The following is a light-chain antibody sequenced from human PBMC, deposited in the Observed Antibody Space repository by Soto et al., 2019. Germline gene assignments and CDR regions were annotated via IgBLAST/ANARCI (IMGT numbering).Light chain of an antibody. CDR3: QQSFSIPLT. Sequence: DIQMTQSPSSLSASVGDRVTITCRASQSISSYLNWYQQKPGKAPKLLIYAASSLQSGVPSRFSGSGSGTDFTLTISSLQPEDFATYYWQQSFSIPLTFGQGTKVEI. CDR1: QSISSY. V-gene: IGKV1-39*01. CDR2: AAS. J-gene: IGKJ1*01.